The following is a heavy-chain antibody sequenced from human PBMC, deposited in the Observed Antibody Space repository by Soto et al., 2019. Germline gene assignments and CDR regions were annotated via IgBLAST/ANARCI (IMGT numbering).Heavy chain of an antibody. Sequence: EVQLLESGGGLVQPGGSLRLSCAASGFTFSSYAMSWVRQAPGKGLEWVSAISGSGGSTYYADSVKGRFTISRDNSKNTLYLQMNSLRAEDTAVYYCAKDREGATPKPHWFDPWGQGTLVTVSS. CDR1: GFTFSSYA. CDR3: AKDREGATPKPHWFDP. D-gene: IGHD1-26*01. V-gene: IGHV3-23*01. CDR2: ISGSGGST. J-gene: IGHJ5*02.